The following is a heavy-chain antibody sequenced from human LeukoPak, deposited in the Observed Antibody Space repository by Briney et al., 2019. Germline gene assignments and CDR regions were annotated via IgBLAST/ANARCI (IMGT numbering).Heavy chain of an antibody. CDR2: INPNSGGT. Sequence: ASVKVSCKASGYTFTGYYMHWVRQAPGQGLEWMGWINPNSGGTNYAQKFQGRVTMTRDTSISTAYMELSRLRSDDTAVYYCARALIAVAGIVDYWGQGTLVTVSS. J-gene: IGHJ4*02. CDR3: ARALIAVAGIVDY. V-gene: IGHV1-2*02. CDR1: GYTFTGYY. D-gene: IGHD6-19*01.